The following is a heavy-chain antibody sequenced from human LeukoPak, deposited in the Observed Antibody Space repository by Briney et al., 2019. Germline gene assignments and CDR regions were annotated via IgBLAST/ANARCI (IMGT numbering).Heavy chain of an antibody. J-gene: IGHJ6*03. V-gene: IGHV3-30*18. CDR1: GFTFSSYG. CDR2: ISYDGSNK. Sequence: GGSLRLSCAASGFTFSSYGMHWVRQAPGKGLEWVAVISYDGSNKYYADSVKGRFTISRDNSKNTLYLQMNSLRAEDTAVYYCAKDSENSSGWYYYYYYMDVWGKGTTVTISS. D-gene: IGHD6-19*01. CDR3: AKDSENSSGWYYYYYYMDV.